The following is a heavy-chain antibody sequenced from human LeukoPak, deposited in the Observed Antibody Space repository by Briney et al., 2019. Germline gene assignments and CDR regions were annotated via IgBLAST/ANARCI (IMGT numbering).Heavy chain of an antibody. CDR2: IDPNTGDT. V-gene: IGHV1-2*06. CDR1: GQSLAGYF. CDR3: ARLGLHGSGTYYFFDY. D-gene: IGHD3-10*01. J-gene: IGHJ4*02. Sequence: ASVKVSCKASGQSLAGYFIHWVRQAPGQGLEWVGRIDPNTGDTIYAQNFQGRVTVTSATSISTAYMELSRLTSDDTAVYFCARLGLHGSGTYYFFDYWGQGTLVTVSS.